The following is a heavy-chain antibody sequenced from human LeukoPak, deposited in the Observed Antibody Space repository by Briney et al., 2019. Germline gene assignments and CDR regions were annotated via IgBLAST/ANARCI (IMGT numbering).Heavy chain of an antibody. Sequence: GASVKVSCKASGYTFTSYGISWVRQAPGQGLEWMGWISAYNGNTNYAQKLQGRVTMTTDTSTSTAYMELRSLRSDDTAVYYCARGRDYYDSSGYFSDYWGQGTLVTVSS. D-gene: IGHD3-22*01. CDR1: GYTFTSYG. V-gene: IGHV1-18*01. CDR3: ARGRDYYDSSGYFSDY. CDR2: ISAYNGNT. J-gene: IGHJ4*02.